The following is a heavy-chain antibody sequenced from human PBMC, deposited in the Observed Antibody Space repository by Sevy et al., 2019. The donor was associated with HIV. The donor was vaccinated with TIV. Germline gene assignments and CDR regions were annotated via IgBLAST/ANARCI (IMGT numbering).Heavy chain of an antibody. J-gene: IGHJ4*02. CDR3: ATARASRGPDRGYYFDY. D-gene: IGHD3-22*01. Sequence: GGSLRLSCTASGFTFRNYGMQWVRQAPGKGLEWMANIWQDGSNKYYADSVNGRFTMSRDNSKNTLYMQMNSLRAEDTAVYYCATARASRGPDRGYYFDYWGQGTLVTVSS. CDR2: IWQDGSNK. V-gene: IGHV3-33*03. CDR1: GFTFRNYG.